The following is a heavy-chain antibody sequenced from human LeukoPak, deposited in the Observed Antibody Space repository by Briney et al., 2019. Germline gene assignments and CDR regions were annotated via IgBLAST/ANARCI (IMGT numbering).Heavy chain of an antibody. CDR1: GFTFSSYW. CDR2: IKQDGSEK. J-gene: IGHJ4*02. V-gene: IGHV3-7*01. CDR3: ARLVLLWFGELDY. Sequence: GGSLRLSCAASGFTFSSYWMSWVRQAPGKGLEWVANIKQDGSEKYYVDSVKGRFTISRDNAKNSLYLQMNSLRAEDTAVYYCARLVLLWFGELDYWGQGTLVTVSS. D-gene: IGHD3-10*01.